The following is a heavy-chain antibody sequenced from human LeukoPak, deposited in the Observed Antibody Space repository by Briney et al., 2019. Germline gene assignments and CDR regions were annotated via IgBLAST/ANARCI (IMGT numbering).Heavy chain of an antibody. V-gene: IGHV4-59*01. Sequence: SETLSLTCTVSGGSISSYYWSWIRQPPGQGLEWIGYIYYSGSTNYNPSLKSRITISVDTSKNQFSLKLSSVTAADTAVYYCARVPPRYCSGGSCYSEYYYYGMDVWSQGTTVTVSS. D-gene: IGHD2-15*01. CDR1: GGSISSYY. CDR2: IYYSGST. J-gene: IGHJ6*02. CDR3: ARVPPRYCSGGSCYSEYYYYGMDV.